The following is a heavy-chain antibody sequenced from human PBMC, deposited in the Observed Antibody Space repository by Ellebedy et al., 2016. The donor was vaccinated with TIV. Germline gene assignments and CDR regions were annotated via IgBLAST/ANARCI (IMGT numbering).Heavy chain of an antibody. Sequence: MPSETLSLTCTVSGGPINSTNYYWGWIRQSPGKGLEWIGSIYYSGSTYYNPSLTSRVTISVDASKNHFSLRLSSVTAADTAVYYCARHTSMAPSFVDWGQGTLVTVSS. D-gene: IGHD2/OR15-2a*01. CDR1: GGPINSTNYY. V-gene: IGHV4-39*01. J-gene: IGHJ4*02. CDR2: IYYSGST. CDR3: ARHTSMAPSFVD.